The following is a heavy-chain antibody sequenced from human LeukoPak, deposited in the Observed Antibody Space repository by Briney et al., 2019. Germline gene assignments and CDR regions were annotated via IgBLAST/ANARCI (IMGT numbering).Heavy chain of an antibody. V-gene: IGHV3-74*01. D-gene: IGHD3-22*01. Sequence: GGSLRLSCAASGFTFSSYWMHWVRQAPGKGLVWVSRINSDGSSTSYADSVKGRFTISRDNAKNTLHLQMNSLRAEDTAVYYCAKHNRFTMIEALLPIDYWGQGTLVTVSS. CDR3: AKHNRFTMIEALLPIDY. CDR2: INSDGSST. CDR1: GFTFSSYW. J-gene: IGHJ4*02.